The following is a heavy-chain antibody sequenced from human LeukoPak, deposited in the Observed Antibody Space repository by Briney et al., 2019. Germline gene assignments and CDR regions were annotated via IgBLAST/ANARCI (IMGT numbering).Heavy chain of an antibody. CDR3: ARWIVAYYMDV. CDR2: MNPNSGNT. CDR1: GYTFTSYD. J-gene: IGHJ6*03. Sequence: ASVKVSCKASGYTFTSYDINWVRQATGQGLEWMGWMNPNSGNTGYAQKFQGRVTITRNTSISTAYMELSSLRAEDTAVYYCARWIVAYYMDVWGKGTTVTISS. V-gene: IGHV1-8*03. D-gene: IGHD2-2*03.